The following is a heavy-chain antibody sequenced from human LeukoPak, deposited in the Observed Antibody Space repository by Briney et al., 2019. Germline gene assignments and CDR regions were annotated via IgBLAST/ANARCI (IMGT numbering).Heavy chain of an antibody. CDR2: FDPEDGET. V-gene: IGHV1-24*01. J-gene: IGHJ5*02. CDR3: ATGPKGSSGYNWFDP. Sequence: ASVTVSCKVSGYTLTELSMHWVRQAPGKGLEWMGGFDPEDGETIYAQKFQGRVTMTEDTSTDTAYMELSSLRSEDTAVYYCATGPKGSSGYNWFDPWGQGTLVTVSS. D-gene: IGHD6-19*01. CDR1: GYTLTELS.